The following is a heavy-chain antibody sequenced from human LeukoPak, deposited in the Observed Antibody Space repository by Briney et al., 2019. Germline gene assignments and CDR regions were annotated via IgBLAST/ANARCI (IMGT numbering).Heavy chain of an antibody. J-gene: IGHJ3*02. Sequence: ASVKVSCKASGYTFTGYYMHWVRQAPGQGLEWMGWINPNSGGTNYAQKFQGRVTMTRDTSISTAYMELSRLRSDDTAVYYCALGIAARPNAFDIWGQGTMVTVSS. CDR1: GYTFTGYY. V-gene: IGHV1-2*02. D-gene: IGHD6-6*01. CDR2: INPNSGGT. CDR3: ALGIAARPNAFDI.